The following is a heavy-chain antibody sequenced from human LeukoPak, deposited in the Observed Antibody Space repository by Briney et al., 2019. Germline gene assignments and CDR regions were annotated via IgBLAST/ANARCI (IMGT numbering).Heavy chain of an antibody. CDR2: ILYSGTT. Sequence: SETLSLTCTVSGGSITSYYWTWIRHPPGKGLEYIGFILYSGTTNYNPSLKSRVTISLDTSKNQCSLRLTSGTAADTAVYYCARREGRGSPRGSLDFWGQGALVTVSS. CDR3: ARREGRGSPRGSLDF. J-gene: IGHJ4*02. CDR1: GGSITSYY. D-gene: IGHD3-10*01. V-gene: IGHV4-59*01.